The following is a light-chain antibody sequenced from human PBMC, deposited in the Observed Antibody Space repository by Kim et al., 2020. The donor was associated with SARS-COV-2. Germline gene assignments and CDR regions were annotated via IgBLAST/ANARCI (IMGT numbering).Light chain of an antibody. CDR3: QKYDDAPWT. Sequence: APGESATLSCGVSQKITSNYLALFQQKPGQAPSLLIYGASSRAASVPDRFSGSGSETDFTLTISRLEPEDIAVYYCQKYDDAPWTFGQGTKVDIK. CDR1: QKITSNY. V-gene: IGKV3-20*01. CDR2: GAS. J-gene: IGKJ1*01.